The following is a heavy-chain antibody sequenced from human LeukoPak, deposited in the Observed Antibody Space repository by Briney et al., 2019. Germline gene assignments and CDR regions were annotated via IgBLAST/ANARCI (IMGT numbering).Heavy chain of an antibody. V-gene: IGHV1-2*02. Sequence: ASVKVSCKASGYTFTGYYMHWVRQAPGQGLEWMGWINPNSGGTNYAQKFQGRVTMTRDTSISTAYMELSRLRSDDTAVYYCAREDVAYDFWSGYQRTYYFDYWGQGTLVTASS. CDR2: INPNSGGT. CDR1: GYTFTGYY. CDR3: AREDVAYDFWSGYQRTYYFDY. J-gene: IGHJ4*02. D-gene: IGHD3-3*01.